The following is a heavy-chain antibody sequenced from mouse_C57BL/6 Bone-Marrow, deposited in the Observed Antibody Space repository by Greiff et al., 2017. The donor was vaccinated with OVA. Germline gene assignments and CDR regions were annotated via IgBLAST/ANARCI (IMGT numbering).Heavy chain of an antibody. CDR3: TTAIDYGSSYYAMDY. V-gene: IGHV14-1*01. CDR1: GFNIKDYY. D-gene: IGHD1-1*01. J-gene: IGHJ4*01. Sequence: EVQLQQSGAELVRPGASVKLSCTASGFNIKDYYMHWVKQRPEQGLEWIGRIDPEDGDTEYAPKFQGKATMTADTSSNTAYLQLSSLTSEDTAVYYCTTAIDYGSSYYAMDYWGQGTSVTVSS. CDR2: IDPEDGDT.